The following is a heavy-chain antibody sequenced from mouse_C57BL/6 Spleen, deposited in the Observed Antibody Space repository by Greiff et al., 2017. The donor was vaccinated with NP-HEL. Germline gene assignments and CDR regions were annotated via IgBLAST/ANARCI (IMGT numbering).Heavy chain of an antibody. CDR2: ISSGSSTI. CDR1: GFTFSDYG. J-gene: IGHJ2*01. Sequence: DVQLVESGGGLVKPGGSLKLSCAASGFTFSDYGMHWVRQAPEKGLEWVAYISSGSSTIYYADTVQGRFTISRDNAKNTLFLQMTSLRSEDTAMYYCARRFDYWGQGTTLTVSS. CDR3: ARRFDY. V-gene: IGHV5-17*01.